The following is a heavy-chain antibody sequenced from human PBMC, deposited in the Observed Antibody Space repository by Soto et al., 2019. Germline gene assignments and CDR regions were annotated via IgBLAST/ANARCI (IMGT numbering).Heavy chain of an antibody. D-gene: IGHD6-6*01. CDR2: ISTYNGNT. CDR1: GYTFTTYG. Sequence: ASVKVSCKASGYTFTTYGITWVRQAPGQGLEWMGWISTYNGNTNYAQKLQGRVTMTTDTSRSTAYMELRGLTSDDTAVYFCANSTEASLRPPYYGMDVWGLGTTVTVSS. J-gene: IGHJ6*02. V-gene: IGHV1-18*01. CDR3: ANSTEASLRPPYYGMDV.